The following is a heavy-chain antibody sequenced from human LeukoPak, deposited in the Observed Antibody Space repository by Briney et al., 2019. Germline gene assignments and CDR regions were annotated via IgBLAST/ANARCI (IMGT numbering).Heavy chain of an antibody. CDR2: ISGGGRTT. V-gene: IGHV3-23*01. D-gene: IGHD3-22*01. Sequence: GSLRLSCVASGFIFTNHAISWVRQAPGKGLQWVSVISGGGRTTEYADSVKGRFTVSRDISKNTVLLQMNSLRVEDTAIYYCAKNVLVKRYSDYWGQGVVVTVSS. J-gene: IGHJ4*02. CDR1: GFIFTNHA. CDR3: AKNVLVKRYSDY.